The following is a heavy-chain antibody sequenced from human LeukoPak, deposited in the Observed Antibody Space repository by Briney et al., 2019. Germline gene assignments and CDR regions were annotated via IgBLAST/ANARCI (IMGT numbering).Heavy chain of an antibody. Sequence: GGSLRLSCTASGFTFSDAWMTWVRQAPGKGLEWVSSISGSGGSTFYAGPVKGRFTISRDNSKKMLYLQMNSLRAEDTAVYYCTKPTGRYGSGSYPYFDYWGQGTLVTVSS. CDR2: ISGSGGST. CDR1: GFTFSDA. D-gene: IGHD3-10*01. CDR3: TKPTGRYGSGSYPYFDY. V-gene: IGHV3-23*01. J-gene: IGHJ4*02.